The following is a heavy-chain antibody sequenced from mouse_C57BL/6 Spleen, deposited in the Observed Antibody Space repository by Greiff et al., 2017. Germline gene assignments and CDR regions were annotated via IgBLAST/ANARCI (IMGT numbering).Heavy chain of an antibody. J-gene: IGHJ1*03. D-gene: IGHD1-1*01. V-gene: IGHV1-22*01. CDR3: AGDYYGSSWYFDV. CDR1: GYTFTDYN. Sequence: VQLQQSGPELVKPGASVKMSCKASGYTFTDYNMHWVKQSHGKSLEWIGYINPNNGGTSYNQKFKGKATLTVNKSSSTAYMELRSLTSEDSAVYYCAGDYYGSSWYFDVWGTGTTVTVSS. CDR2: INPNNGGT.